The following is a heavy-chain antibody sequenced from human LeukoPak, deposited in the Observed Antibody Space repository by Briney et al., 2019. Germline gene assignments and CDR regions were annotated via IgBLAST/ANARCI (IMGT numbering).Heavy chain of an antibody. Sequence: GGSLRLSCAASGFTFSSYAMHWVRQAAGKGLEWVAVISYDGSNKYYADSVKGRFTLSRDNSKNTLYLQMNSLRAEDTAVYYCARLFRVVVPAANTHFDYWGQGTLVTVSS. D-gene: IGHD2-2*01. CDR1: GFTFSSYA. V-gene: IGHV3-30*04. CDR3: ARLFRVVVPAANTHFDY. J-gene: IGHJ4*02. CDR2: ISYDGSNK.